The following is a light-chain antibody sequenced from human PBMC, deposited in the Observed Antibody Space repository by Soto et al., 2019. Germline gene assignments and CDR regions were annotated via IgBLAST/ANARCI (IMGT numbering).Light chain of an antibody. J-gene: IGKJ1*01. Sequence: EIVLTQSPGTLSLSPGERATLSCRASQSLSSTFLAWYQHKPGQAPRVLIYAASRRATGIPDRFSGSGSGTDVTLTISRLEPEDFALYYCQQYYSSWTFGQGTKVEMK. V-gene: IGKV3-20*01. CDR2: AAS. CDR1: QSLSSTF. CDR3: QQYYSSWT.